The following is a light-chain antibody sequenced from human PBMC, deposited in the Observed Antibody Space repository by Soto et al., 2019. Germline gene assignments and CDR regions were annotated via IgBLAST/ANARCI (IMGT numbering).Light chain of an antibody. CDR3: QQYYSYPPWT. J-gene: IGKJ1*01. CDR1: QGISSY. CDR2: AAS. V-gene: IGKV1-8*01. Sequence: AIRLTQSPSALSASPCDRVTITCLASQGISSYLAWYQQKPGKAPKLLIYAASTLQSGVPSRFSGSGSGTDFTLTISCLQSEDFATYYCQQYYSYPPWTFGLGTKVDI.